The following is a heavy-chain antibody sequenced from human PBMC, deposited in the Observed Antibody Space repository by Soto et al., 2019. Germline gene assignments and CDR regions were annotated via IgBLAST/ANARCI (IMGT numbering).Heavy chain of an antibody. V-gene: IGHV4-34*01. J-gene: IGHJ5*02. CDR2: INHSGST. CDR1: GGSFSDYS. Sequence: PSETLSLTCAVYGGSFSDYSWTWIRQPPGKGLEWIGEINHSGSTYYNPSLKSRVTISVDTSKNQFSLKLSSVTAADTAVYYCARESYYGSGRQSGFDPWGQGTLVTVSS. D-gene: IGHD3-10*01. CDR3: ARESYYGSGRQSGFDP.